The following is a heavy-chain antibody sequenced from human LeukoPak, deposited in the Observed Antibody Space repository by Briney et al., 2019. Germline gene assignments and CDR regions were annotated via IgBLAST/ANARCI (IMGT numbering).Heavy chain of an antibody. V-gene: IGHV3-11*01. CDR2: ISSSGSTI. J-gene: IGHJ4*02. Sequence: KPGGSLRLSCAASGFTFSDYYMSWIRQAPGKGLEWVSYISSSGSTIYYADSVKGRFTISRDNAKNSLYLQMNSLRAEDTAVYYCARALLRYFDWLSNWGQGTLVTVSS. CDR3: ARALLRYFDWLSN. D-gene: IGHD3-9*01. CDR1: GFTFSDYY.